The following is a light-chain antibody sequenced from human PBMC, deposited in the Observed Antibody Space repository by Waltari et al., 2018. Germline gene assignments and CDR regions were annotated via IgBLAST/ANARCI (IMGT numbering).Light chain of an antibody. CDR2: DVN. J-gene: IGLJ1*01. V-gene: IGLV2-8*01. CDR1: SSDVGGYNY. CDR3: SSYGGTNNFFV. Sequence: QSALTQPPSASGSLGQSVTISCTGTSSDVGGYNYVSWLQHHPGKAPKLMIYDVNKRPSGVPYRFSASKSGNTASLTVSGLQAADEADYYCSSYGGTNNFFVFGTGTKVTVL.